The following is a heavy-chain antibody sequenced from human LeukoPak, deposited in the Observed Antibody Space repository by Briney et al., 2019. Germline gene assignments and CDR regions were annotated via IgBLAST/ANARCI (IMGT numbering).Heavy chain of an antibody. CDR1: GGSISSGGYY. CDR3: ARGPLEGYYYGSGSRGVAFDI. D-gene: IGHD3-10*01. CDR2: IYHSGST. V-gene: IGHV4-30-2*01. J-gene: IGHJ3*02. Sequence: PSETLSLTCTVSGGSISSGGYYWSWIRQPPGKGLEWIGYIYHSGSTYYNPSLKSRVTISVDRSKNQFSLKLSSVTAADTAVYYCARGPLEGYYYGSGSRGVAFDIWGQGTMVTVSS.